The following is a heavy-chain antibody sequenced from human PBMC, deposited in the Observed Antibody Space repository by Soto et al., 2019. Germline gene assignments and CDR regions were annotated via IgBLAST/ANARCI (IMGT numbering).Heavy chain of an antibody. D-gene: IGHD3-10*01. CDR2: IYSGGST. CDR3: ARTAMVRGVIREVDYFDY. V-gene: IGHV3-53*04. J-gene: IGHJ4*02. Sequence: GGSLRLSCAASGFTVSSNYMSWVRQAPGKGLEWVSVIYSGGSTYYADSVKGRFTISRHNSKNTLYLQMNSLRAEDTAVYYCARTAMVRGVIREVDYFDYWGQGTLVTVSS. CDR1: GFTVSSNY.